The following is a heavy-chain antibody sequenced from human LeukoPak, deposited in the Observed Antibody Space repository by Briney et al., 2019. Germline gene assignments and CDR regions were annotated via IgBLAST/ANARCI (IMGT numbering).Heavy chain of an antibody. D-gene: IGHD3-10*01. CDR2: ITGGSGTI. Sequence: GGSLRLSCAASGFTFSSYNMNWVRQAPGKGLEWVSYITGGSGTIYYADSVKGRFTISRDNARNSLYLQMNSLRAEDTAVYYCARDRGSAYWGQGTLVTVSS. CDR1: GFTFSSYN. CDR3: ARDRGSAY. V-gene: IGHV3-48*01. J-gene: IGHJ4*02.